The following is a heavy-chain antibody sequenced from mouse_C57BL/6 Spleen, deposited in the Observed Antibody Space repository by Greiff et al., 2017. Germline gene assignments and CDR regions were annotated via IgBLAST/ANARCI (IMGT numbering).Heavy chain of an antibody. V-gene: IGHV1-81*01. CDR1: GYTFTSYG. D-gene: IGHD1-1*01. Sequence: VQLQQSGAELARPGASVKLSCKASGYTFTSYGISWVKQRTGQGLEWIGEIYPRSGNTYYNEKFKGKATLTADKSSSTAYMELRSLTSEDSAVYFCARRSGSSYYFDYWGQGTTLTVSS. CDR2: IYPRSGNT. CDR3: ARRSGSSYYFDY. J-gene: IGHJ2*01.